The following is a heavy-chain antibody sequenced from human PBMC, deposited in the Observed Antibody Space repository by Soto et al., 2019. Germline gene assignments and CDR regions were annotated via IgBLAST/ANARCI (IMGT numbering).Heavy chain of an antibody. CDR1: GFTFSSYA. V-gene: IGHV3-23*01. CDR2: ISGSGGST. J-gene: IGHJ4*02. CDR3: AKGPHSSSWYYFDY. Sequence: GESLKISCAASGFTFSSYAMSWVRQAPGKGLEWVSAISGSGGSTYYADSVKGRFTIFRDNSKNTLYLQMNSLRAEDTAVYYCAKGPHSSSWYYFDYWGQGTLVTVSS. D-gene: IGHD6-13*01.